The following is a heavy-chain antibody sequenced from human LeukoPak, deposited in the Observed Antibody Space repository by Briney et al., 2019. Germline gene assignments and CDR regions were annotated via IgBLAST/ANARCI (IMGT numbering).Heavy chain of an antibody. V-gene: IGHV4-34*01. D-gene: IGHD5-12*01. CDR1: GGSFSGYY. Sequence: SETLSLTCAVYGGSFSGYYWSWIRQPPGKGLEWIGEINHSGSTNYNPSLKSRVTISVDTSKNQFSLKLSSVTAADTAVYYCAVSGYGIYYYYYMDVWGKGTTVTVSS. CDR2: INHSGST. CDR3: AVSGYGIYYYYYMDV. J-gene: IGHJ6*03.